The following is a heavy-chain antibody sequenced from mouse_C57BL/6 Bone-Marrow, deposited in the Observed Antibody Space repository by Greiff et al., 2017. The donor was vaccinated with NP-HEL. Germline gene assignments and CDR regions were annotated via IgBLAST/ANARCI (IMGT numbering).Heavy chain of an antibody. CDR2: IDPANGNT. J-gene: IGHJ3*01. Sequence: EVKLVESVAELVRPGASVKLSCTASGFTIKNTYMHWVKQRPEQGLEWIGRIDPANGNTKYAPKFQGKATITADTSTNTAYLQLSSLTSEDTAIYYCARGPYEYAGFAYWGQGTLVTVSA. CDR3: ARGPYEYAGFAY. D-gene: IGHD2-4*01. CDR1: GFTIKNTY. V-gene: IGHV14-3*01.